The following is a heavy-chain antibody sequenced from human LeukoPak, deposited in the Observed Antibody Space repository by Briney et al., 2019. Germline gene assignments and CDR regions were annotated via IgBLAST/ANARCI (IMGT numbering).Heavy chain of an antibody. J-gene: IGHJ5*02. D-gene: IGHD6-13*01. V-gene: IGHV2-70*11. CDR3: ARIRRIAAAGTDDWFDP. CDR2: IDWDDDK. CDR1: GFSLSTSGMC. Sequence: SGPTLVNATQTLTLTCTFSGFSLSTSGMCVSWIRQPPGKALEWLARIDWDDDKYYSTSLKTRLTISKDTSKNQVVLTMTNMDPVDTATYYCARIRRIAAAGTDDWFDPWGQGTLVTVSS.